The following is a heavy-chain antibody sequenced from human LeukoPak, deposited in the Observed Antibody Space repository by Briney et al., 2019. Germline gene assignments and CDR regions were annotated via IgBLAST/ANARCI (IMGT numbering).Heavy chain of an antibody. CDR1: GFTFSSNV. V-gene: IGHV3-23*01. Sequence: GGSLILSCAASGFTFSSNVMIWVRQAPGKGLEWVSSIPASGGSTYYADSVKGRFTISRDNSKNTLYLQMNSLRADDTAVYYCARDLLGRSYGGSNYFGMEVWGQGTPVTVSS. D-gene: IGHD2-15*01. CDR3: ARDLLGRSYGGSNYFGMEV. CDR2: IPASGGST. J-gene: IGHJ6*02.